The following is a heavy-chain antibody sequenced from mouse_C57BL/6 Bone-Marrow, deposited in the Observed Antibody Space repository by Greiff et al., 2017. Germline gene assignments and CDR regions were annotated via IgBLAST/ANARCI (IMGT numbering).Heavy chain of an antibody. D-gene: IGHD1-1*01. V-gene: IGHV5-17*01. J-gene: IGHJ2*01. CDR1: GFTFSDYG. Sequence: EVKLMESGGGLVKPGGSLKLSCAASGFTFSDYGMHWVRQAPEKGLEWVAYISSGSSTIYYADTVKGRFTISRDNAKNTLFLQMTRLRSEDTAMYYCAREVVLDYWGQGTTLTVSS. CDR2: ISSGSSTI. CDR3: AREVVLDY.